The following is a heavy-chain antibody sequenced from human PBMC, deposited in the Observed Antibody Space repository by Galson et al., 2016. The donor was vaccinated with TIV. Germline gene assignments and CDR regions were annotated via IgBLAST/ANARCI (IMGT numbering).Heavy chain of an antibody. CDR1: GYTFTGYF. D-gene: IGHD5-12*01. CDR3: ARAPTLIVATIYWYFDL. Sequence: SVKVSCKASGYTFTGYFMHWMRQAPGQGLEWMGWINPNSGGTNYAQKFQGRVTMTRDTSISTANMELSSLISDDTAMYFCARAPTLIVATIYWYFDLWGRGTLVTVSS. CDR2: INPNSGGT. J-gene: IGHJ2*01. V-gene: IGHV1-2*02.